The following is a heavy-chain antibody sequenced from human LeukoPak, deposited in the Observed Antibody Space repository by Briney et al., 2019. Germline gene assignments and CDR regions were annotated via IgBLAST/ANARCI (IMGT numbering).Heavy chain of an antibody. CDR2: IFHSGST. CDR1: GGSISSSNW. V-gene: IGHV4-4*02. J-gene: IGHJ4*02. D-gene: IGHD4/OR15-4a*01. Sequence: SETLSLTCTVSGGSISSSNWWWWGHQPPGKVVGLVGEIFHSGSTNYNSSLKSRVTMSVDKSKNQFSLRLNSVPAADTAVYYCPRGGNSYGEIGGYWGQGALVTVSS. CDR3: PRGGNSYGEIGGY.